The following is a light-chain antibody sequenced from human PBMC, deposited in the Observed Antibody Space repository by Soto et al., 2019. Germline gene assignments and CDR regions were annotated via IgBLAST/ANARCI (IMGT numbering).Light chain of an antibody. Sequence: DIQMTQSPSSLSASVGERVTITCRASQSITNYLNWYQQKPGKAPKLLIYLTSRLQSGVPSRFSGGGSGTDFTLTISSLQPEDFAAYYCQQSYSTPYTFGQGTNLEI. V-gene: IGKV1-39*01. J-gene: IGKJ2*01. CDR2: LTS. CDR3: QQSYSTPYT. CDR1: QSITNY.